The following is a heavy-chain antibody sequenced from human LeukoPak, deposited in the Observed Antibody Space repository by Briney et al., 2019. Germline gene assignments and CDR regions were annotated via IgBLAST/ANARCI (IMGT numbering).Heavy chain of an antibody. J-gene: IGHJ4*02. V-gene: IGHV3-23*01. CDR2: ISGSGGST. Sequence: GSLRLSCAASGFTFSSYAMSWVRQAPGKGLEWVSAISGSGGSTYYADSVKGRFTISRDNSKNTLYLQMNSLRAEDTAVYYCAKVSYYYDSSGYYGTFDYWGQGTLVTVSS. CDR3: AKVSYYYDSSGYYGTFDY. CDR1: GFTFSSYA. D-gene: IGHD3-22*01.